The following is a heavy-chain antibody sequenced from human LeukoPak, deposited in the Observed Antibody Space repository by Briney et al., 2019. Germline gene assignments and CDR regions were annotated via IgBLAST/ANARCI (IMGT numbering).Heavy chain of an antibody. CDR2: ISYDGSNK. CDR3: ARDARVGYYDSSGYYYNWFDP. CDR1: GFTFSSYA. V-gene: IGHV3-30*04. Sequence: GRSLRLSCAASGFTFSSYAMHWVRQAPGKGLEWVAVISYDGSNKYHADSVKGRFTISRDNSKNTLYLQMNSLRAEDTAVYYCARDARVGYYDSSGYYYNWFDPWGQGTLVTVSS. D-gene: IGHD3-22*01. J-gene: IGHJ5*02.